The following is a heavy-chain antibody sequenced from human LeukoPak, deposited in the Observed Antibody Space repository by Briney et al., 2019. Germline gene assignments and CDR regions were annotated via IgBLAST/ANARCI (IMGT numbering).Heavy chain of an antibody. Sequence: PETLSLTCTVSGGSISSYYWSWIRQPPGKGLEWIGYIYYSGSTNYNPSLKSRVTISVDTSKNQFSLKLSSVTAADTAVYYCARGSGLRWYYYDSSGYYFDYWGQGTLVTVSS. J-gene: IGHJ4*02. CDR3: ARGSGLRWYYYDSSGYYFDY. V-gene: IGHV4-59*08. CDR1: GGSISSYY. D-gene: IGHD3-22*01. CDR2: IYYSGST.